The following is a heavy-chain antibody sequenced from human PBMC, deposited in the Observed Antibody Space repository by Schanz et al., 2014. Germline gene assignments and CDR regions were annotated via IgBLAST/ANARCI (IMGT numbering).Heavy chain of an antibody. CDR2: INPNTGGT. Sequence: QVHLVQSGAEVKKPGSSVKVSCKASGGTFSSDTFSWVRQATGQGLEWMGWINPNTGGTNFAQKFQGWVTVTRDTSISTVYMELSRVTYEDTAVYYCARDDRAYYYGMDVWGQGTTVTVSS. V-gene: IGHV1-2*04. D-gene: IGHD3-22*01. CDR1: GGTFSSDT. CDR3: ARDDRAYYYGMDV. J-gene: IGHJ6*02.